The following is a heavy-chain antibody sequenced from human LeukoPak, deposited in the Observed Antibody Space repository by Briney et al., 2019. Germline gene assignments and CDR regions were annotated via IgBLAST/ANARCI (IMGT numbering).Heavy chain of an antibody. J-gene: IGHJ6*02. CDR3: AKSYGDYYYYYGMDV. D-gene: IGHD4-17*01. Sequence: GGSLRLSCAASGFTFSSYAMSCVRQAPGKGLEWVPGISGSGGSTDYADSVKGRFTISRDNSKNTLYLQMDSLSAEDTAVYYCAKSYGDYYYYYGMDVWGQGTTVTVSS. V-gene: IGHV3-23*01. CDR2: ISGSGGST. CDR1: GFTFSSYA.